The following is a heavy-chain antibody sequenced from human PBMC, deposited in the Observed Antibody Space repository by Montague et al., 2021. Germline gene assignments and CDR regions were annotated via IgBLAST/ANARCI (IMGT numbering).Heavy chain of an antibody. D-gene: IGHD3-16*01. CDR2: INHSGHT. J-gene: IGHJ6*02. CDR3: ASRGSGAFEV. CDR1: GGSLSGYY. Sequence: SETLSLTCAVYGGSLSGYYWNWIRQPPGKGLERIGEINHSGHTNYNPSLKSRVTISVETSRNHLSLKLTSVTAADTAVYYCASRGSGAFEVWGQGTTVTISS. V-gene: IGHV4-34*01.